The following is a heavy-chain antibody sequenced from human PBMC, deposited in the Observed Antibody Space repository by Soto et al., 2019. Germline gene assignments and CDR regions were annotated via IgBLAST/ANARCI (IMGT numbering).Heavy chain of an antibody. CDR2: ISAYNVKT. J-gene: IGHJ5*02. D-gene: IGHD6-19*01. V-gene: IGHV1-18*01. CDR3: ARQDLAVHPSWFDP. Sequence: GASVXVCFRAGVYSVTAYSIACFLQAPGQGLDCMGWISAYNVKTNYAQKFQGRVTMTTDTSTSTAYMELRSLRSDDTAVYFCARQDLAVHPSWFDPWGQAPL. CDR1: VYSVTAYS.